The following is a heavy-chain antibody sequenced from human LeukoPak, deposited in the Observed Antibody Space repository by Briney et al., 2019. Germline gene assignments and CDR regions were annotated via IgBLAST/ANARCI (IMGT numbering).Heavy chain of an antibody. CDR1: GFTFSSYS. D-gene: IGHD3-3*01. CDR3: ARDDDLWSGYLRYYYMDV. J-gene: IGHJ6*03. V-gene: IGHV3-21*04. CDR2: ISSSSYI. Sequence: PGGSLRLSCAASGFTFSSYSMNWVRQAPGKGLEWVSSISSSSYIYYADSVKGRFTISRDNAKNSLYLQMNSLRAEDTALYHCARDDDLWSGYLRYYYMDVWGKGTTVTVSS.